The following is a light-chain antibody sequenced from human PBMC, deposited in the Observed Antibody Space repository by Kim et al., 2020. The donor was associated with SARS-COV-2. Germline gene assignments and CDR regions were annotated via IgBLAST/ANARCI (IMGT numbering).Light chain of an antibody. CDR3: QAWDSSTDYV. Sequence: VSPGQTATITCSGDTLGGKYACWYQQKPGQSPVLVIYQDRKRPSGIPGRFSGSNSGNTATLTISGTQAMDEADYYCQAWDSSTDYVFGTGTKVTVL. J-gene: IGLJ1*01. CDR2: QDR. V-gene: IGLV3-1*01. CDR1: TLGGKY.